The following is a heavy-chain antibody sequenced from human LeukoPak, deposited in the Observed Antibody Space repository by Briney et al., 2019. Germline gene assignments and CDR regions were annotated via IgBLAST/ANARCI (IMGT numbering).Heavy chain of an antibody. V-gene: IGHV4-4*02. CDR3: ARGLLWFGYMDV. Sequence: SGTLSLTCAVSGGSISSSNWWSWVRQPPGKGLEWIGEIYHSGSTKYNPSLKSRVTMSVDTSKNQFSLKLRSVTAADTAVYYCARGLLWFGYMDVWGKGTTVTISS. D-gene: IGHD3-10*01. J-gene: IGHJ6*03. CDR1: GGSISSSNW. CDR2: IYHSGST.